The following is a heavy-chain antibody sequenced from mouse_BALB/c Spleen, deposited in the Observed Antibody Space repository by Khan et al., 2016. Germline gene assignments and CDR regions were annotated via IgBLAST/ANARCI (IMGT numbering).Heavy chain of an antibody. J-gene: IGHJ1*01. V-gene: IGHV5-4*02. CDR2: ISDGGSYT. CDR1: GFTFSDYY. CDR3: ARDLNWYFDV. Sequence: EVELVESGGGLVKPGGSLKLSCAASGFTFSDYYMYWVRQTPEKRLEWVATISDGGSYTYYPDSVKGRFTISRDNAKNNLYLQLSSLKSEDKAMYYCARDLNWYFDVWGAGTTVTVSS.